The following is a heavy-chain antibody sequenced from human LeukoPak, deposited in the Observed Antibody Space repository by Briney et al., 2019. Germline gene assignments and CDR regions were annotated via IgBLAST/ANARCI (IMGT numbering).Heavy chain of an antibody. J-gene: IGHJ3*02. Sequence: GGSLRLSCAASGFTFNNYAMNWVRQAPGKGLEWVSAIDNHGGSTYYADSVKGRYTNSRDNSKNTLYLQMNSLRAEDTALYYCAKAGWYSSKSYATYDDAIDIWGQGTLVTVSS. V-gene: IGHV3-23*01. CDR3: AKAGWYSSKSYATYDDAIDI. CDR1: GFTFNNYA. CDR2: IDNHGGST. D-gene: IGHD6-13*01.